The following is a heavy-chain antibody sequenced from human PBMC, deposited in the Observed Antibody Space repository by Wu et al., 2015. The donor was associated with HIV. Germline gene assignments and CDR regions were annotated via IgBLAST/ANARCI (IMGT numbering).Heavy chain of an antibody. CDR3: TRSSFAGSSDTWYSFDK. D-gene: IGHD6-13*01. CDR1: GYNFATYS. J-gene: IGHJ4*02. Sequence: QVQLVQSGDEVRKPGASVRVSCKTSGYNFATYSIHWVRQTPGKGFEWLGRISVSEVKPNYARRLQDRVTFTTDTSTATAYMELRSLRFDDTAVYFCTRSSFAGSSDTWYSFDKWGQGTLVTVSS. V-gene: IGHV1-18*01. CDR2: ISVSEVKP.